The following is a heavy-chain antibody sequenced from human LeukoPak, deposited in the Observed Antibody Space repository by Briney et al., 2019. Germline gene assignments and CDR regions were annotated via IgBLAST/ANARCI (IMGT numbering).Heavy chain of an antibody. Sequence: GESLKISCKISGYTLTNNWIGWVRQVPGKGLEWMGLIYPGYSDAKYSPSFQGQVTLSVDASISTAYLQLTGLRASDTAMYYCAAAYSGSYHGFDYWGQGTLVTVSS. CDR1: GYTLTNNW. V-gene: IGHV5-51*01. CDR2: IYPGYSDA. CDR3: AAAYSGSYHGFDY. D-gene: IGHD1-26*01. J-gene: IGHJ4*02.